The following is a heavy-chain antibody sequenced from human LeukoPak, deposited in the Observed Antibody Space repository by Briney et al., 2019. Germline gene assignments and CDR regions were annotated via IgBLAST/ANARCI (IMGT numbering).Heavy chain of an antibody. D-gene: IGHD3-22*01. CDR2: IYSGGST. J-gene: IGHJ4*02. CDR1: GFTVSSNY. Sequence: GGSLRLSCAASGFTVSSNYMSWVRQAPGKGLEWVSVIYSGGSTYYADSVEGRFTIPRDNSKNTLYLQMNSLRAEDTAVYYCASYDSSGYYFDYWGQGTLVTVSS. CDR3: ASYDSSGYYFDY. V-gene: IGHV3-66*01.